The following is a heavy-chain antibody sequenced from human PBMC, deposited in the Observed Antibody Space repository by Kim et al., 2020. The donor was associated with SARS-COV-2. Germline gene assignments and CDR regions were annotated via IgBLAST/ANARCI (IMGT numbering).Heavy chain of an antibody. CDR1: GYTFTSYD. CDR3: ARVVGSIDY. CDR2: MNPNSGNT. Sequence: ASVKVSCKASGYTFTSYDINWVRQATGQGLEWMGWMNPNSGNTGYPQKFQGRVTMTRDTSISTAYMELSSLRSEDSAVYYCARVVGSIDYWGQGTLVTVSS. J-gene: IGHJ4*02. D-gene: IGHD3-10*01. V-gene: IGHV1-8*01.